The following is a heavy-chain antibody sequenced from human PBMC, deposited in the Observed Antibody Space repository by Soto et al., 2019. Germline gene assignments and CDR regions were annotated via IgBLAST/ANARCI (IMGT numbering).Heavy chain of an antibody. CDR1: GFTLSSYG. J-gene: IGHJ4*02. CDR3: AKGNSFDY. D-gene: IGHD1-26*01. Sequence: GGSLRLSCAASGFTLSSYGMSWVRQSPGKGLEWVSGISVSGSTYYADSVKGRFTISRDNSKNTLYLQMDNLRAEDTALYYCAKGNSFDYWGQGTLVTVSS. V-gene: IGHV3-23*01. CDR2: ISVSGST.